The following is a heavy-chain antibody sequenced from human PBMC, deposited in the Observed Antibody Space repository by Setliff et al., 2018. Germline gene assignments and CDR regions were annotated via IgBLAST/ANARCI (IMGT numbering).Heavy chain of an antibody. Sequence: LSLTCTVSRGSISSSYWSWIRLPPGKGLEWIGYMYTSGTTEYNPSLNSRGTMSLDTSKNQFSLNLSSVTAADTAVYYCARGGGVAAAAWFDPWGQGTLVTVSS. CDR3: ARGGGVAAAAWFDP. D-gene: IGHD6-13*01. J-gene: IGHJ5*02. V-gene: IGHV4-4*08. CDR2: MYTSGTT. CDR1: RGSISSSY.